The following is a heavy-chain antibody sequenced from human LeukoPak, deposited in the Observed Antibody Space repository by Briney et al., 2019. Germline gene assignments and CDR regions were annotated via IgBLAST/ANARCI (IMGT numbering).Heavy chain of an antibody. Sequence: SETLSLTCTVSSGSISSSSYYWGWIRQPPGKGLEWIGNIYYSGSTYYNPSLKGRVTISVDTSKNQFSLKLGSVTAADTAVYYCATYFDFWNGYADFWGQGTLVTVSS. CDR2: IYYSGST. D-gene: IGHD3-3*01. J-gene: IGHJ4*02. V-gene: IGHV4-39*07. CDR1: SGSISSSSYY. CDR3: ATYFDFWNGYADF.